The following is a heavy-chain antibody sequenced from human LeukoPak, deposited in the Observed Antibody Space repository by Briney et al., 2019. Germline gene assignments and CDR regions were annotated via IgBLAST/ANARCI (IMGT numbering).Heavy chain of an antibody. Sequence: SETLSHTCIVSGYSHNSGCYWGWLREPPGKGVEWIGNIHHSGSAYYNPSLKSRDTISVDKSKIQFSLKLSSVSAADTAVYCCARDPGGYWGQGTLVTVSS. CDR2: IHHSGSA. CDR1: GYSHNSGCY. CDR3: ARDPGGY. V-gene: IGHV4-38-2*02. D-gene: IGHD1-14*01. J-gene: IGHJ4*02.